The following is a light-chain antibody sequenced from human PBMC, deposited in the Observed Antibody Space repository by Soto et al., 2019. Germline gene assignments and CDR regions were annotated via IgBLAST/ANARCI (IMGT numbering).Light chain of an antibody. V-gene: IGLV1-44*01. J-gene: IGLJ3*02. CDR1: TSNIGSNP. CDR2: TND. Sequence: QSVLTQSPSASGTPGQRVTISCSGSTSNIGSNPVNWYQQLPGTPPKLLIYTNDQRPSGVPDRISGSKSGTTASLAITGLQSEDETDYYCAPWDGSLNGWVFGGGTKLTVL. CDR3: APWDGSLNGWV.